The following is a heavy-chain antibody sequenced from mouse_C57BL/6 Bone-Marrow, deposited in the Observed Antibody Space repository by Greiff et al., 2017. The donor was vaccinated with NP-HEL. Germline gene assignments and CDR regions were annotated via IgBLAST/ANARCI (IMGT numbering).Heavy chain of an antibody. V-gene: IGHV10-1*01. D-gene: IGHD2-2*01. CDR2: IRSKSNNYAT. J-gene: IGHJ3*01. CDR3: VRHGSDSPFAY. Sequence: EVQGVESGGGLVQPKGSLKLSCAASGFSFNTYAMNWVRQAPGKGLEWVARIRSKSNNYATYYADSVKDRFTISRDDSESMLYLQMNNLKTEDTAMYYCVRHGSDSPFAYWGQGTLVTVSA. CDR1: GFSFNTYA.